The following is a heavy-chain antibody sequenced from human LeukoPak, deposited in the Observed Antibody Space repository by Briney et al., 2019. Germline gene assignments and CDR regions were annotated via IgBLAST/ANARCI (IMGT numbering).Heavy chain of an antibody. CDR3: AKPVSLEYSSSFDY. J-gene: IGHJ4*02. D-gene: IGHD6-6*01. V-gene: IGHV3-23*01. CDR2: ISGSGGTT. Sequence: GGSLRLSCAASGFTFSSFAMSWVRQAPGKGLEWVSAISGSGGTTYYADSVKGRFTISRDNSRNTLYLQMNSLRAEDTAVYYRAKPVSLEYSSSFDYWGQGTLVTVSS. CDR1: GFTFSSFA.